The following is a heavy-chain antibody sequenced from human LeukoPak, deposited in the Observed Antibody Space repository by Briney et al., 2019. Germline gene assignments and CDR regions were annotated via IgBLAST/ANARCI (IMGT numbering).Heavy chain of an antibody. CDR2: IYHSGST. CDR3: ARHRVVVPAAMPNWFDP. J-gene: IGHJ5*02. Sequence: SETLSLTCTVSSYSISNSAYYWGWIRQPPGKGLEWIGSIYHSGSTHYTPSLKSRVTISLDMSKNQFSLKLSSVTAADTAVYYCARHRVVVPAAMPNWFDPWGQGTLVTVSS. CDR1: SYSISNSAYY. V-gene: IGHV4-38-2*02. D-gene: IGHD2-2*01.